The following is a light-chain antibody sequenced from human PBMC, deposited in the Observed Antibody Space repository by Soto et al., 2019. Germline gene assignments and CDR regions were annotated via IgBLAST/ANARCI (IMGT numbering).Light chain of an antibody. CDR1: QSVSSSY. J-gene: IGKJ4*01. CDR3: QQYIRWPLT. Sequence: IVLTHSLVTLSLSPRERAALSCRASQSVSSSYLAWYQQKPGQAPRLLIYDASTRATGTPARFSGSGSGTEFTLAVSSLQSEDYAVYLCQQYIRWPLTFGGGTKV. V-gene: IGKV3D-15*01. CDR2: DAS.